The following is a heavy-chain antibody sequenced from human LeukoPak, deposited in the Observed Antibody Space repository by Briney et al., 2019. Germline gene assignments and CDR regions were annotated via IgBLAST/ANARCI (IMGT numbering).Heavy chain of an antibody. Sequence: SVRVSCTASGGTFSSYAISWVRQAPGQGLEWMGGIIPIFGTANYAQKFQGRVTITADKSTSTAYMELSSLRSEDTAVYYCARESSRDYGSGTLWFDPWGQGTLVTVSS. J-gene: IGHJ5*02. D-gene: IGHD3-10*01. CDR1: GGTFSSYA. CDR2: IIPIFGTA. V-gene: IGHV1-69*06. CDR3: ARESSRDYGSGTLWFDP.